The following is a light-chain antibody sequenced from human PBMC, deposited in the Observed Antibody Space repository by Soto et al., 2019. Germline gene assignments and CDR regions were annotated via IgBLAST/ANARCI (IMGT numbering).Light chain of an antibody. J-gene: IGLJ1*01. CDR3: VSYTSNDVRYV. CDR1: NSDVGIYDF. V-gene: IGLV2-14*01. Sequence: QSALTQPGSVSGTPGQSVTISCTGSNSDVGIYDFVSWYQHHPGKAPKLIVSEVSHRPSGVSNRFSASKSGNTASLTISGLQSEDEADYYCVSYTSNDVRYVFGTGTKLTVL. CDR2: EVS.